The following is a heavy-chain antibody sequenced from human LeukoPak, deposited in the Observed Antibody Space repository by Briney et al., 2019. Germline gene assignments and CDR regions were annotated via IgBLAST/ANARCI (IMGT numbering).Heavy chain of an antibody. V-gene: IGHV3-30*02. J-gene: IGHJ6*03. CDR1: GFTFSDCG. Sequence: GGSLRLSCAAYGFTFSDCGMHWARQAPGKGLEWVSFIYNDGRKQYYADSLKGRFTISRDNSKNMLYLQVNSVTADDTAVYYCAKDPGDSVRGYYMDVWGKGTAVIVSS. D-gene: IGHD1-26*01. CDR3: AKDPGDSVRGYYMDV. CDR2: IYNDGRKQ.